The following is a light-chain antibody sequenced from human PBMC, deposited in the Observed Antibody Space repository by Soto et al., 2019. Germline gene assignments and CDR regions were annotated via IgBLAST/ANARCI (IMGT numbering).Light chain of an antibody. Sequence: AIQVTQSPSSQSAFVGDRVTITCRASQGIRNDLGWYQQKPGKAPKLLIFAASDLHTGVPSRFSGSRSGTDFTLTINSLQPEDFATYYCLQYYNYPRTFGQGTKVDIK. CDR2: AAS. CDR1: QGIRND. V-gene: IGKV1-6*01. J-gene: IGKJ1*01. CDR3: LQYYNYPRT.